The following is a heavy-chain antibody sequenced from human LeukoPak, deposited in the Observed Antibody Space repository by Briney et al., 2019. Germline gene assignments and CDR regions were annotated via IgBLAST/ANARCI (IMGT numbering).Heavy chain of an antibody. D-gene: IGHD3-10*01. Sequence: SETLSLTCAVYGGSFSGYFWSWIRQPPGKGLEWIGEINHSGSTNYNPSLKSRVTISVDTSKNQFSLKLSSVTAADTAVYYCARAGPFYFGSGNYLYYYMAVWGKGTTVTVSS. CDR2: INHSGST. V-gene: IGHV4-34*01. J-gene: IGHJ6*03. CDR1: GGSFSGYF. CDR3: ARAGPFYFGSGNYLYYYMAV.